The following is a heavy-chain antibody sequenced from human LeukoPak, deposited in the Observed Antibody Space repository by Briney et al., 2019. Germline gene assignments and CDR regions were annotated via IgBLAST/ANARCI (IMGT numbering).Heavy chain of an antibody. V-gene: IGHV1-18*01. CDR1: GYTFTSYG. J-gene: IGHJ5*02. D-gene: IGHD6-19*01. CDR2: ISAYNGNT. CDR3: ARIWEAVAGGVGQFDP. Sequence: GASVKVSCKASGYTFTSYGISWVRQAPGQGLEWMGWISAYNGNTNYAQKLQGRVTMTTDTSTSTAYMELRSLRSDDTAVYYCARIWEAVAGGVGQFDPWGQGTLVTVSS.